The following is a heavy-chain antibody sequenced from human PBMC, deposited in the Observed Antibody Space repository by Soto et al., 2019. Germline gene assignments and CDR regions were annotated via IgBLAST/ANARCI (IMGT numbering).Heavy chain of an antibody. J-gene: IGHJ4*02. V-gene: IGHV1-3*01. CDR3: ARAPYSGSYYGIDY. D-gene: IGHD1-26*01. CDR2: INAGNGNT. CDR1: GYTFTSYA. Sequence: ASVKVSCKASGYTFTSYAMHWVRQAPGQRLEWMGWINAGNGNTKYSQKFQGRVTMTTDTSTSTAYMELRSLRSDDTAVYYCARAPYSGSYYGIDYWGQGTLVTVSS.